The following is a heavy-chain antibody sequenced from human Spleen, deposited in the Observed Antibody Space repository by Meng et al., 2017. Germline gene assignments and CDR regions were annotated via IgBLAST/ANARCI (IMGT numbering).Heavy chain of an antibody. CDR1: GGSFSDYY. CDR2: INHSGST. Sequence: GRLRQWGEGLLKPPGTLSLTCVVSGGSFSDYYWSWIRQPPGKGLEWIGEINHSGSTNYNPSLESRATISVDTSQNNLSLKLSSVTAADSAVYYCARGPTTMAHDFDYWGQGTLVTVSS. CDR3: ARGPTTMAHDFDY. J-gene: IGHJ4*02. D-gene: IGHD4-11*01. V-gene: IGHV4-34*01.